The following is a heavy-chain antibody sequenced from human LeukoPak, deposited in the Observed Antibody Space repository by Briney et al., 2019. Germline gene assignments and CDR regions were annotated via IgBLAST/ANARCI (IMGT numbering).Heavy chain of an antibody. CDR1: GFTFSSFA. CDR2: ISGSGTTT. V-gene: IGHV3-23*01. CDR3: AKGKNTGSYLSHVDY. J-gene: IGHJ4*02. Sequence: GGSLRLSCAASGFTFSSFAMSWVRQAPGKGLEWVSGISGSGTTTSYADSVKGRFTISRDNSKNSLYLQMNSLRTEDTALYYCAKGKNTGSYLSHVDYWGQGTLVTVSS. D-gene: IGHD3-10*01.